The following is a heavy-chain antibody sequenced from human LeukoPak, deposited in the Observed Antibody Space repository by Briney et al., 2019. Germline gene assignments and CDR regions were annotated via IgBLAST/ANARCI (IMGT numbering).Heavy chain of an antibody. Sequence: SVKVSCKASGFTFTSSAVQWLRQARGQRLEWIGWIVVGSGNTNYAQKFQERVTITRDMSTSTAYMELSSLRSEDTAVYYCAAGPPPARSPGLWGQGTLVTVSS. D-gene: IGHD3-16*01. CDR1: GFTFTSSA. CDR2: IVVGSGNT. CDR3: AAGPPPARSPGL. J-gene: IGHJ4*02. V-gene: IGHV1-58*01.